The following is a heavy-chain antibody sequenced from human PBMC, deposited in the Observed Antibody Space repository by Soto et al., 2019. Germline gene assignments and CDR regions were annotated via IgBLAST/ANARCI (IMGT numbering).Heavy chain of an antibody. J-gene: IGHJ6*02. CDR1: GGSISSYY. Sequence: SETLSLTCTVSGGSISSYYWSWIRQPPGKGLEWIGYIYYSGSTNYNPSLKSRVTISVDTSKNQFSLKLSSVTAADTAVYYCARAEWELLGGSTTGYGMDVWGQGTTVTVS. CDR3: ARAEWELLGGSTTGYGMDV. D-gene: IGHD1-26*01. CDR2: IYYSGST. V-gene: IGHV4-59*01.